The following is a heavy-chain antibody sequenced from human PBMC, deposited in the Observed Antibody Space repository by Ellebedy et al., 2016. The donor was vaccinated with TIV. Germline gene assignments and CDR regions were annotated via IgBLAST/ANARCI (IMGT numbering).Heavy chain of an antibody. CDR2: INSDGSST. CDR3: ASSLTTQGPKYYYYGMDV. V-gene: IGHV3-74*01. J-gene: IGHJ6*02. D-gene: IGHD4-11*01. CDR1: GFTFSSYW. Sequence: GGSLRLSCATSGFTFSSYWMHWVRQAPGKGLVWVSRINSDGSSTNYADSVKGRFTISRDNSKNTLYLQMNSLRAEDTAVYYCASSLTTQGPKYYYYGMDVWGQGTTVTVSS.